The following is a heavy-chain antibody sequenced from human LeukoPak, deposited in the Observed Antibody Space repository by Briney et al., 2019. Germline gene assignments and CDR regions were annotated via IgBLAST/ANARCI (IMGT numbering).Heavy chain of an antibody. J-gene: IGHJ4*02. D-gene: IGHD6-13*01. V-gene: IGHV4-59*01. CDR2: IHYSGST. Sequence: SETLSLTCTVSGGSISSYYWSWIRQPPGKGLEWIGHIHYSGSTNYNPSLQSRVNKSVDTSRIQFSLKLSSVTAADTAVYYCARGYSSSWPLDYWGQGTLVTVPS. CDR3: ARGYSSSWPLDY. CDR1: GGSISSYY.